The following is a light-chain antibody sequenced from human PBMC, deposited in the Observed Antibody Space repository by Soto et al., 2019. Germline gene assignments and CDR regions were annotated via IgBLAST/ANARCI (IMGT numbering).Light chain of an antibody. Sequence: EIVLTQSPVTLSLSPGERATLSCRASQSVSSSNLAWYQQKTGQAPRLLIYGTSSRATGIPDRVSGSGSGTDFSLTISRLEPEDFAVYYCQQYGTSPPYTFGQGTKLEIK. J-gene: IGKJ2*01. CDR3: QQYGTSPPYT. CDR2: GTS. CDR1: QSVSSSN. V-gene: IGKV3-20*01.